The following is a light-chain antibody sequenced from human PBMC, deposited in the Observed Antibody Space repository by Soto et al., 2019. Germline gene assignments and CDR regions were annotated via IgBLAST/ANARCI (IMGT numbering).Light chain of an antibody. V-gene: IGLV2-11*01. J-gene: IGLJ3*02. CDR1: SSDVGSYKY. Sequence: QSALTQPRSVSGSPGQSVTISCTGTSSDVGSYKYVSWYQHHPGKAPKLMIFDVNKRPSGVPDRFSGSNSGNAASLTISGLQPEDEAEYFCCSFVDSDTVLFGGGTKLTVL. CDR2: DVN. CDR3: CSFVDSDTVL.